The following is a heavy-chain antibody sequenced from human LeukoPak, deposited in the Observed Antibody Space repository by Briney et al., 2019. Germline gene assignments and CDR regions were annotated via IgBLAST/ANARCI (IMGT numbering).Heavy chain of an antibody. V-gene: IGHV4-34*01. J-gene: IGHJ6*03. CDR2: INHSGST. D-gene: IGHD2-2*01. CDR1: GGSFSGYY. CDR3: ARHPKDIVVVPAAMGHYYMDV. Sequence: SETLSLTCAVYGGSFSGYYWSWIRQPPGKGLEWIGEINHSGSTNYNPSLKSRVTISVDTSKNQFSLKLSSVTAADTAVYYCARHPKDIVVVPAAMGHYYMDVWGKGTTVTVSS.